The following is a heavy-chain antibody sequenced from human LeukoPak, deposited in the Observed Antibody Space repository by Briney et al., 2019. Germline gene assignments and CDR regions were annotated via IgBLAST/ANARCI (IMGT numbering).Heavy chain of an antibody. J-gene: IGHJ6*02. D-gene: IGHD4-17*01. Sequence: ASVKVSCKASGGTFSSYAISWVRQAPGQGLEWMGRIIPILGIANYAQKFQGRVTITADKSTSTAYMELSSLRSEDTAVYYCASPTLHPDYGEYWFHYYGMDVWGQGTTVTVSS. CDR3: ASPTLHPDYGEYWFHYYGMDV. CDR2: IIPILGIA. CDR1: GGTFSSYA. V-gene: IGHV1-69*04.